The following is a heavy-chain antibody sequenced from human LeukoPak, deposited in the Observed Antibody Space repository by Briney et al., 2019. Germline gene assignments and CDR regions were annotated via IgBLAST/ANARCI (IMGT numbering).Heavy chain of an antibody. CDR2: IYYSGST. J-gene: IGHJ4*02. CDR1: GGSISSYY. Sequence: SETLSLTCTVSGGSISSYYWSWIRQPPGKGLEWIGYIYYSGSTNYNPSLKSRVTISVDTSKNQFSLKLSSVTAADTAVYYCARDSEVSSGYYLQFDYWGQGTLVTVSS. V-gene: IGHV4-59*01. CDR3: ARDSEVSSGYYLQFDY. D-gene: IGHD3-22*01.